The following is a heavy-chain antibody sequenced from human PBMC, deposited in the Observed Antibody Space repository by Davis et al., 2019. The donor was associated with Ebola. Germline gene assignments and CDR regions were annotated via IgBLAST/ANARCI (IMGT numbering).Heavy chain of an antibody. J-gene: IGHJ4*02. CDR3: ARTSGYSYGGDY. D-gene: IGHD5-18*01. Sequence: AASVKVSCKASGYTFASYGISWVRQAPGQGLEWMGWISPYNGNSNYAQKFQGRVTMTTDTSTSTAYMELRSLRSDDAAVYYCARTSGYSYGGDYWGQGTLVTVSS. CDR1: GYTFASYG. CDR2: ISPYNGNS. V-gene: IGHV1-18*04.